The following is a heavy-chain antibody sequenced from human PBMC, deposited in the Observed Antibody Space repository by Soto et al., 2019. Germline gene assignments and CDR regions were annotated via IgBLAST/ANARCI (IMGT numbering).Heavy chain of an antibody. D-gene: IGHD1-26*01. CDR2: INPNSGGT. J-gene: IGHJ6*02. CDR3: ARDLSGSYPEGYYYYGMDV. V-gene: IGHV1-2*04. CDR1: GYTLTGYY. Sequence: ASVKVSCKASGYTLTGYYMHWVRQAPGQGLEWMGWINPNSGGTNYAQKFQGWVTMTRDTSISTAYMELSRLRSDDTAVYYCARDLSGSYPEGYYYYGMDVWGQGTTVTVSS.